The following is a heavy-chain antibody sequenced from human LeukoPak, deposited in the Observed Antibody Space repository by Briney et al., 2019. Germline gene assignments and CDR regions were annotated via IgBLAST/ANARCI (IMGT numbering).Heavy chain of an antibody. CDR2: INSDASVT. D-gene: IGHD6-6*01. V-gene: IGHV3-74*01. J-gene: IGHJ3*02. CDR3: AREGGSSLFPDAFDI. Sequence: GSLRLSCAASGFTFRSYWMHWVRQAPGKGLVWVSHINSDASVTHYADSVKGRFTVSRDNAENTLFLQMNTLGVEDTAVYYCAREGGSSLFPDAFDIWGQGTMVTVSS. CDR1: GFTFRSYW.